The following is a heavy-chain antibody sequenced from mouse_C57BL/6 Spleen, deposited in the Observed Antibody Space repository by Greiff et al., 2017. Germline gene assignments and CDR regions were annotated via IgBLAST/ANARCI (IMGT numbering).Heavy chain of an antibody. CDR3: TRGFITTVVAPMDY. D-gene: IGHD1-1*01. Sequence: QVQLKQSGAELVRPGASVTLSCKASGYTFTDYEMHWVKQTPVHGLEWIGAIDPETGGTANNQKFKGKAILTADKSSSTAYMELRSLTSEDSAVYYCTRGFITTVVAPMDYWGQGTSVTVSS. CDR1: GYTFTDYE. J-gene: IGHJ4*01. V-gene: IGHV1-15*01. CDR2: IDPETGGT.